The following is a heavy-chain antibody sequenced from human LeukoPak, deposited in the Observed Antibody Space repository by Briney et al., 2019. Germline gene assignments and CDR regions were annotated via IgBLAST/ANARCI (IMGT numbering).Heavy chain of an antibody. J-gene: IGHJ3*02. Sequence: GGSLRLSCSASGFTFSTFPMHWVRQAPGKGLEYFSVISRNGDTAYYADSVKGRFTISRDNSNNTLYLQMSSLRPEDTAVYYCVKALTDDAFDIWGQGTMVTVSS. CDR2: ISRNGDTA. CDR3: VKALTDDAFDI. V-gene: IGHV3-64D*06. CDR1: GFTFSTFP.